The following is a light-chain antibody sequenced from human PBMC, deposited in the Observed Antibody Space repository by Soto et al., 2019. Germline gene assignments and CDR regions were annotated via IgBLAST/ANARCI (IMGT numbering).Light chain of an antibody. Sequence: QSALTQPASVSGSPGQSITISCTGTSSDVGGYNSVSWFQQHPSKAPKLIIYEVSHRPSVVSIRFSGSKSGNTASLTISGLQAEDDADYYCNSYRHSTTLVFGTGTKLTVL. J-gene: IGLJ1*01. CDR2: EVS. CDR1: SSDVGGYNS. CDR3: NSYRHSTTLV. V-gene: IGLV2-14*01.